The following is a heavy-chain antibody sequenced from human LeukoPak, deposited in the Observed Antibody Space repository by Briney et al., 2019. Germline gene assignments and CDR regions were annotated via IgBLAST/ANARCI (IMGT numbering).Heavy chain of an antibody. CDR2: ISGYTGNA. V-gene: IGHV1-18*01. Sequence: ASVKVSCKASGYTFRNYGVSWVRQAPGQGLEWMGWISGYTGNAKSAQRFQGRVIMTIDTSTTTASMELRGLTSDDTAVYYCARVGSGYEGEVRLYYYSYFYMDVWGKGTTVTVSS. CDR1: GYTFRNYG. J-gene: IGHJ6*03. D-gene: IGHD5-12*01. CDR3: ARVGSGYEGEVRLYYYSYFYMDV.